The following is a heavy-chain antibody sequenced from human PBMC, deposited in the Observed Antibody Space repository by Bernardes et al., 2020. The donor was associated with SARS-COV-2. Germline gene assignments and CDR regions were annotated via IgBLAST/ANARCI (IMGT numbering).Heavy chain of an antibody. CDR2: IYYSGST. Sequence: SETLSLTCTVSGGSISSYYWSWIQQPPGKGLEWIGYIYYSGSTNYNPSLKSRVTISVDTSKNQFSLKLSSVTAADTAVYYCARNPQVTIFGVVIKDYYGMDVWGQGTTVTVSS. CDR1: GGSISSYY. J-gene: IGHJ6*02. CDR3: ARNPQVTIFGVVIKDYYGMDV. V-gene: IGHV4-59*01. D-gene: IGHD3-3*01.